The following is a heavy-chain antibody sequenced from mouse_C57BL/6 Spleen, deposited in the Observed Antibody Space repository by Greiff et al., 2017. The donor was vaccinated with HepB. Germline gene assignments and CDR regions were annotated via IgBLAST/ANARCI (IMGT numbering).Heavy chain of an antibody. D-gene: IGHD2-2*01. V-gene: IGHV1-42*01. CDR2: INPSTGGT. CDR1: GYSFTGYY. J-gene: IGHJ2*01. CDR3: ARFGYPYYFDH. Sequence: EVKLVESGPELVKPGASVKISCKASGYSFTGYYMNWVKQSPEKSLEWIGEINPSTGGTTYNQKFKAKATLTVDKSSSTAYMQLKSLTSEDSAVYYCARFGYPYYFDHWGQGTTLTVSS.